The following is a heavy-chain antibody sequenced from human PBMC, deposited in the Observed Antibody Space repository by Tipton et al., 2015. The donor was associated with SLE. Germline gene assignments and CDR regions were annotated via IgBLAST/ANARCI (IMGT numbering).Heavy chain of an antibody. CDR2: ISGSGGST. CDR1: GFTFSSYE. Sequence: SLRLSCAASGFTFSSYEMNWVRQAPGKGLEWVSAISGSGGSTYYADSVKGRFTISRDNSKNTLYLQMNSLRAEDTAVYYCAKGGSLYSSSWPWYFDLWGRGTLVTVSS. CDR3: AKGGSLYSSSWPWYFDL. V-gene: IGHV3-23*01. J-gene: IGHJ2*01. D-gene: IGHD6-13*01.